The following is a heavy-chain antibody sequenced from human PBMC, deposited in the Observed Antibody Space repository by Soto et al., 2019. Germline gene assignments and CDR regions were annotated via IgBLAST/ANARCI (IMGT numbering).Heavy chain of an antibody. Sequence: XGSLRLSCAASVFTFSGSAMHWVRHSSGKGLEWVGRIRSKANSYATAYAASVKGRFTISRDDSKNTAYLQMNSLKTEDTAVYYCTSHSSGCPRGQGTLVTVSS. V-gene: IGHV3-73*01. CDR1: VFTFSGSA. D-gene: IGHD6-19*01. CDR2: IRSKANSYAT. CDR3: TSHSSGCP. J-gene: IGHJ5*02.